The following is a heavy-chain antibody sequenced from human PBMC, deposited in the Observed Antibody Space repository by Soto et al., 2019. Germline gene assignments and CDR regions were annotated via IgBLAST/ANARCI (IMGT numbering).Heavy chain of an antibody. J-gene: IGHJ6*02. CDR3: TTGMVRDNYYGMDV. Sequence: EVQLVESGGGLVKPGGSFRLSWEASGFTFSNAWMGWVRRAPGKGRGGVGRIKSKTDGGTTDYAAPVKGRFTISRDDSKNTLYLQMNSLKTEDTAVYYCTTGMVRDNYYGMDVWGQGTTVTVSS. D-gene: IGHD3-10*01. CDR1: GFTFSNAW. CDR2: IKSKTDGGTT. V-gene: IGHV3-15*01.